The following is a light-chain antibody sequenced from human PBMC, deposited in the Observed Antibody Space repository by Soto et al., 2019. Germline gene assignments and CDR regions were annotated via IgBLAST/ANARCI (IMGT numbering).Light chain of an antibody. V-gene: IGKV3-11*01. J-gene: IGKJ5*01. CDR2: GAS. CDR3: QQRSNWPIT. Sequence: EIVLTQSPGTLSLSPGEIATLYFRASQSVSSNLAWYQQKHGQAPRFVIYGASNRATGIPDRFSGSGSGTDFTLTISSLEPEDFAVYYCQQRSNWPITFGQGTRLEIK. CDR1: QSVSSN.